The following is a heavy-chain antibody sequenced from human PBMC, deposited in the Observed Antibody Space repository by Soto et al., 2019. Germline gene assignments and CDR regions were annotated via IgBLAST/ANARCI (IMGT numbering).Heavy chain of an antibody. CDR1: GYTFTSYA. V-gene: IGHV1-3*01. CDR3: ARDGQYPLPRSSQYYYYYGMDV. Sequence: GASVKVSCKASGYTFTSYAMHWVRQAPGQRLEWMGWINAGNGNTKYSQKFQGRVTITRDTSASTAYMELSSLRSEDTAVYYCARDGQYPLPRSSQYYYYYGMDVWGQGTTVTVSS. J-gene: IGHJ6*02. D-gene: IGHD2-2*01. CDR2: INAGNGNT.